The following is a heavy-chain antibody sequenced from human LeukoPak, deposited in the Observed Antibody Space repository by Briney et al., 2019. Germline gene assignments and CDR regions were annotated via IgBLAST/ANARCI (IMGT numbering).Heavy chain of an antibody. CDR3: ARAPYYDSSGYYYWLDI. CDR1: GGSISSYY. CDR2: IYYSGST. V-gene: IGHV4-59*01. J-gene: IGHJ3*02. D-gene: IGHD3-22*01. Sequence: SETLSLTCTVSGGSISSYYWSWIRQPPGKGLEWIGYIYYSGSTNYNPSLNSRVTISVDTSKNQFSLRLSSVTPADTAVYYCARAPYYDSSGYYYWLDIWGQGTMVTVSS.